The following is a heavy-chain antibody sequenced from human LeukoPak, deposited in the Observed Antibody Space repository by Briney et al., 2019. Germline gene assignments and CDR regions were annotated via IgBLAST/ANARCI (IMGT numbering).Heavy chain of an antibody. CDR1: GYTFTSYY. J-gene: IGHJ4*02. CDR3: ARLAQGVRSSTRNRPPRGDY. CDR2: INPSGGST. V-gene: IGHV1-46*01. D-gene: IGHD2-2*01. Sequence: ASVKVSCKASGYTFTSYYMHWVRQAPGQGLEWMGIINPSGGSTSYAQKFQGRVTMTRDTSTSTVYMELSSLRSEDTAVYYCARLAQGVRSSTRNRPPRGDYWGQGTLVTVSS.